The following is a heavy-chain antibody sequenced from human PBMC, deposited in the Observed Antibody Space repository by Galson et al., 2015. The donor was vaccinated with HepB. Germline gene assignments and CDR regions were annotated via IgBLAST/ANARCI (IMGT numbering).Heavy chain of an antibody. D-gene: IGHD3-10*01. CDR2: IHPLDSDT. J-gene: IGHJ2*01. CDR1: GSTFTSYW. Sequence: QSGAEVTKPGESLKISCTASGSTFTSYWIGWVRQLPGKGLEWMGVIHPLDSDTTYSPSFDGKVKMTVDKSISTAYLQWSSLRASDTAIYYCARPGSLYWYFDLWGYGTRVTVSS. CDR3: ARPGSLYWYFDL. V-gene: IGHV5-51*01.